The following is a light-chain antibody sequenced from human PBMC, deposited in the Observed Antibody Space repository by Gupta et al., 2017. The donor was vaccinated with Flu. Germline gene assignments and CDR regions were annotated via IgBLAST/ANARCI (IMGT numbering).Light chain of an antibody. V-gene: IGKV3-20*01. CDR1: QSVSSSH. CDR3: QQYGSLPIT. J-gene: IGKJ5*01. CDR2: GAS. Sequence: EIVLTQSPGTLSLSPGERATLSCRASQSVSSSHLAWYQQKPGQAPRLLIYGASSRATGIPDRFSGSGSGTDFTLTISRLEPEDFAVYYCQQYGSLPITFGQGTRLEIK.